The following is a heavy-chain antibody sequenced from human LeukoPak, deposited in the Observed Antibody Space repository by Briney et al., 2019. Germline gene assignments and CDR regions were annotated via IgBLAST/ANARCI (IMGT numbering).Heavy chain of an antibody. V-gene: IGHV3-48*01. J-gene: IGHJ4*02. CDR3: AGDFDY. Sequence: GGSLRLSCAASGFTFSSYSMNWVRQAPGKGLEWVSYISSSSSTIYYADSVKGRFTISRDNSKNTLYLQMNSLRPEDTAVYYCAGDFDYWGQGTLVTVSS. CDR2: ISSSSSTI. CDR1: GFTFSSYS.